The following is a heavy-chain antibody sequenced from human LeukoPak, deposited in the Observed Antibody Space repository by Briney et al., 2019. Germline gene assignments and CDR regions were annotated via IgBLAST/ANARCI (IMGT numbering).Heavy chain of an antibody. CDR2: MNPNSGNT. D-gene: IGHD6-19*01. J-gene: IGHJ4*02. CDR1: GYTFTSYG. V-gene: IGHV1-8*03. CDR3: ARDTYIAVAED. Sequence: GASVKVSCKASGYTFTSYGISWVRQAPGQGLEWMGWMNPNSGNTGYAQKFQGRVTITRNTSISTAYMELSSLRSEDTAVYYCARDTYIAVAEDWGQGTLVTVSS.